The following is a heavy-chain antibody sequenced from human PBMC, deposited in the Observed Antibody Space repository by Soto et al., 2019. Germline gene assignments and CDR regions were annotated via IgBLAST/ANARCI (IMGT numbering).Heavy chain of an antibody. CDR3: ARXRNHIVVVPAATYYFDY. Sequence: ASVKVSCKASGYTFTGYYMHWVRQAPGQGLEWMGWINPNSGGTNYAQKFQGRVTMTRDTSISTAYMELSRLRSDDTAVYYCARXRNHIVVVPAATYYFDYWGQGTLVTVSS. CDR1: GYTFTGYY. V-gene: IGHV1-2*02. CDR2: INPNSGGT. J-gene: IGHJ4*02. D-gene: IGHD2-2*01.